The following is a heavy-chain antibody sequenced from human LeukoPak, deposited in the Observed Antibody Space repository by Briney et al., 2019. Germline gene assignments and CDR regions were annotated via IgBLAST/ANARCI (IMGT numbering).Heavy chain of an antibody. Sequence: GASVKVSCKASGYTFTGYYMHWVRQAPGQGLEWMGWINPNSGGTNYAQKFQGRVTMTRDTSISTAYMELSRLRSDDTAAYYCARGDRDGYSYFDYWGQGTLVTVSS. V-gene: IGHV1-2*02. D-gene: IGHD5-24*01. CDR1: GYTFTGYY. CDR2: INPNSGGT. CDR3: ARGDRDGYSYFDY. J-gene: IGHJ4*02.